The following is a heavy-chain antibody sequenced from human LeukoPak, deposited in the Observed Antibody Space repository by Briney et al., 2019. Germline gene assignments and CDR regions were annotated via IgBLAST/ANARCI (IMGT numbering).Heavy chain of an antibody. CDR3: ARDRDYYDSNSFSPDAFDI. CDR2: ISSSGNTI. CDR1: GFTFRSHE. V-gene: IGHV3-48*03. Sequence: GGPLRLSCEASGFTFRSHEMNWVRQAPGKGLEWVSYISSSGNTIYYADSVKGRFTISRDNVKNSLFLQMDRLRAEDTAVYYCARDRDYYDSNSFSPDAFDIWGQGTMVTVSP. D-gene: IGHD3-22*01. J-gene: IGHJ3*02.